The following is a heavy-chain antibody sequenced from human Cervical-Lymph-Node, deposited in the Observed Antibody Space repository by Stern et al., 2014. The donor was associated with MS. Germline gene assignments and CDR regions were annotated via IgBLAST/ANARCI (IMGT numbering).Heavy chain of an antibody. CDR3: TTVYSYGLWYYYGMDV. J-gene: IGHJ6*02. D-gene: IGHD5-18*01. CDR1: GFTFNNAW. V-gene: IGHV3-15*01. CDR2: IKSKVDGGTT. Sequence: EVQLVESGGGLVKPGGSLRLSCAASGFTFNNAWMSWVRQAPGKGLEWVGRIKSKVDGGTTDYAAPVKGRFTISRDDSKNTLFLQMNSLKTEDTAVYYCTTVYSYGLWYYYGMDVWGQGTTVTVSS.